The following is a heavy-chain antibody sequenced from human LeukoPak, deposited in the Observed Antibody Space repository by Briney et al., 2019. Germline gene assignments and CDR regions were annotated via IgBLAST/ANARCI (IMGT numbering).Heavy chain of an antibody. Sequence: GGSLRLSCAASAFTFNTYWVHWVRQVPGRGLEWVSRINGDESSTNYADSVKGRFTISRDNAKDTLYLHMNSLTAEDTAVYYCVRGAKWAYYFDYWGQGTLVTVSS. CDR2: INGDESST. V-gene: IGHV3-74*01. J-gene: IGHJ4*02. D-gene: IGHD1-26*01. CDR1: AFTFNTYW. CDR3: VRGAKWAYYFDY.